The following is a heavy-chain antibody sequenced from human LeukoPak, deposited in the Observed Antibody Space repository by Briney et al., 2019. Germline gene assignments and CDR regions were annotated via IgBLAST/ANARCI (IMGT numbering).Heavy chain of an antibody. CDR2: MNPNSGNT. CDR1: GYTFTSYD. J-gene: IGHJ3*02. Sequence: ASVKVSCKASGYTFTSYDINWVRQATGQGLEWMGWMNPNSGNTGYAQKFQGRVTMTRNTSISTAYMELSSLRSDDTAVYYCASLTNSNSRGAFDIWGQGTMVTVSS. D-gene: IGHD2/OR15-2a*01. CDR3: ASLTNSNSRGAFDI. V-gene: IGHV1-8*01.